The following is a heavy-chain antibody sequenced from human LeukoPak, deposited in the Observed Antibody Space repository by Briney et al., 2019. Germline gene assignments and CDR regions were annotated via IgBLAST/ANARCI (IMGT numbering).Heavy chain of an antibody. CDR2: INHSGST. Sequence: PSETLSLTCAVYGGSFSGYYWSWIRQPPGKGLEWIGEINHSGSTNYNPSLKSRVTISVDTSKNQFSLKLSSVTAADTAVYYCASYCSGGSCYSAGGDAFDIWGQETMVTVSS. J-gene: IGHJ3*02. CDR1: GGSFSGYY. D-gene: IGHD2-15*01. V-gene: IGHV4-34*01. CDR3: ASYCSGGSCYSAGGDAFDI.